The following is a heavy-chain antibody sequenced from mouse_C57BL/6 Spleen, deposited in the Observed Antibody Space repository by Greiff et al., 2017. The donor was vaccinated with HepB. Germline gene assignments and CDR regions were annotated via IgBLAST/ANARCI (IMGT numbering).Heavy chain of an antibody. CDR1: GFSLTSYG. CDR3: ATIYYDYDVGYAMDY. V-gene: IGHV2-5*01. CDR2: IWRGGST. Sequence: QVQLQQSGPGLVQPSQSLSITCTVSGFSLTSYGVHWVRQSPGKGLEWLGVIWRGGSTDYNAAFMSRLSITKDNSKSQVFFKMNSLQADDTAIYYCATIYYDYDVGYAMDYWGQGTSVTVSS. J-gene: IGHJ4*01. D-gene: IGHD2-4*01.